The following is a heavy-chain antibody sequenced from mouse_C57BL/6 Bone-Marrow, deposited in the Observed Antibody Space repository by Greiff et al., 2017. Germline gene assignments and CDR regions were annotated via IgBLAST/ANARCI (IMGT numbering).Heavy chain of an antibody. J-gene: IGHJ4*01. V-gene: IGHV1-81*01. CDR1: GYTFTSYG. CDR2: IYPRSGNT. CDR3: ARWELGPYAMDY. Sequence: QVQLQQSGAELARPGASVKLSCKASGYTFTSYGISWVKQRTGQGLEWIGEIYPRSGNTYYNEKFKGKATLTADKSSSTAYMELRSLTSEDSAVYFCARWELGPYAMDYWGQGTSVTVSS. D-gene: IGHD4-1*01.